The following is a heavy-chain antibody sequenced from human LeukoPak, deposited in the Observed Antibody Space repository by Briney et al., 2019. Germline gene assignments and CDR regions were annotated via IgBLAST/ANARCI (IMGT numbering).Heavy chain of an antibody. CDR3: ARDRNYVWGSYVDY. CDR1: GFTFDDYA. D-gene: IGHD3-16*01. CDR2: ISWNSGSI. V-gene: IGHV3-9*01. Sequence: GGSLRLSCAASGFTFDDYAMHWVRQAPGKGLEWVSGISWNSGSIGYADSVKGRFTISRDNAKNSLYLQMNSLRAEDTAVYYCARDRNYVWGSYVDYWGQGTLVTVSS. J-gene: IGHJ4*02.